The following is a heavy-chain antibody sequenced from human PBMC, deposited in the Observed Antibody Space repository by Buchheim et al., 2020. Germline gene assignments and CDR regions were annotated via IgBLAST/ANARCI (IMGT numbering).Heavy chain of an antibody. CDR3: AREQIAVAVY. V-gene: IGHV3-30-3*01. D-gene: IGHD6-19*01. J-gene: IGHJ4*02. Sequence: QVQLVESGGGVVQPGRSLRLSCAASGFTFSSYAMHWVRQAPGKGLEWVAVISYDGSDKYYADSVKGRFTISRDNSKNTLYLQMNSLRADDTAVYYCAREQIAVAVYWGQGTL. CDR2: ISYDGSDK. CDR1: GFTFSSYA.